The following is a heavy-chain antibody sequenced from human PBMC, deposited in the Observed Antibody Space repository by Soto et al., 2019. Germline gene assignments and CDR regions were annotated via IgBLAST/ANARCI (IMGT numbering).Heavy chain of an antibody. CDR2: ISGSGGST. CDR3: ANHPSRVVAAPDAFDI. V-gene: IGHV3-23*01. CDR1: GFTFSSYA. D-gene: IGHD2-15*01. J-gene: IGHJ3*02. Sequence: GGSLRLSCAASGFTFSSYAMSWVRQAPGKGLEWVSAISGSGGSTYYADSVKGRFTISRDNSKNTLYLQMNSLRAEDTAVYYCANHPSRVVAAPDAFDIWGQGTMVTVSS.